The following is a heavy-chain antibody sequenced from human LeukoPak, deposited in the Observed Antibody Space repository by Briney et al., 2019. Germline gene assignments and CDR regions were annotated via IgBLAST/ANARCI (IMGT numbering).Heavy chain of an antibody. CDR1: GFTFSNYW. V-gene: IGHV3-7*01. CDR3: ARVAIGSGYDFDY. D-gene: IGHD5-12*01. Sequence: PGGSLRLSCAASGFTFSNYWMSWVRQAPGKGLEWVANIKQDGSGKYYVDSVKGRFTIPRDNAKNSLYLQMNSLRVEDTAVYYCARVAIGSGYDFDYWGQGTLVSVSS. CDR2: IKQDGSGK. J-gene: IGHJ4*02.